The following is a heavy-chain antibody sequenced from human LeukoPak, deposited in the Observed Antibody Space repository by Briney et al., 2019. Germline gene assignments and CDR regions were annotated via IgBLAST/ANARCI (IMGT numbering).Heavy chain of an antibody. J-gene: IGHJ4*02. CDR2: IYYSGST. CDR3: ARGITIFGVVLYFDY. V-gene: IGHV4-59*01. Sequence: SETLSLTCTVSGGSISSYYWSWIRQPPGKGLEWIGYIYYSGSTNYNPSLKRRVTISVDPSKNQFSLKLSSVTAADTAVYYCARGITIFGVVLYFDYWGQGTLVTVSS. D-gene: IGHD3-3*01. CDR1: GGSISSYY.